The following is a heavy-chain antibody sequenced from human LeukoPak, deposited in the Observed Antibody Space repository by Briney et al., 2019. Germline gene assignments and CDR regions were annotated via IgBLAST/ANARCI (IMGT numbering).Heavy chain of an antibody. V-gene: IGHV3-53*01. D-gene: IGHD3-22*01. CDR3: AKEDYYDSSGPLGRYY. J-gene: IGHJ4*02. CDR1: GFTVSSNY. CDR2: LYSDGTT. Sequence: GGSLRLSCAASGFTVSSNYMSWVRQAPGKGLEWVSVLYSDGTTYYADPVKGRFTISRDNSRNTLYLQMNSLRAEDTAIYYCAKEDYYDSSGPLGRYYWGQGTLVTVSS.